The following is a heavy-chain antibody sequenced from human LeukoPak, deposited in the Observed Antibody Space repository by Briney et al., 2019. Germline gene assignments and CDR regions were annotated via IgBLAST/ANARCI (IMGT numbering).Heavy chain of an antibody. CDR1: GFTFSSYA. CDR2: ITSSGAST. CDR3: ARSRREARTSPYFDY. V-gene: IGHV3-23*01. Sequence: GGSLRLSCAASGFTFSSYAMTWVRQAPGKGLGWVSVITSSGASTYYADSVKGRFTVSKDDSKNTLYLQMNSLRAEDTAVYYCARSRREARTSPYFDYWGQGTLVTVSS. D-gene: IGHD6-6*01. J-gene: IGHJ4*02.